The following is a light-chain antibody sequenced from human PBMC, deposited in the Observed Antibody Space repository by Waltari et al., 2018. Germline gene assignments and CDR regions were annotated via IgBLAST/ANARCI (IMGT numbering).Light chain of an antibody. CDR1: QTISFN. CDR3: EKYKKWHPWT. J-gene: IGKJ1*01. Sequence: TVIPHSLSSLSVSPADSASISCRTSQTISFNLSWYQPNPGHAPSLLIYGASITATGIPDRGSGRGCVTEFTLTISSEQSEDFAVYYSEKYKKWHPWTFGEGTKVEIK. CDR2: GAS. V-gene: IGKV3-15*01.